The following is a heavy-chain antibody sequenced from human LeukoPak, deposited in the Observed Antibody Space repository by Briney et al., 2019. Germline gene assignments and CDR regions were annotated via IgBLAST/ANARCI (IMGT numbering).Heavy chain of an antibody. CDR2: INHSGST. CDR1: GGSFSGYY. V-gene: IGHV4-34*01. Sequence: SETLSLTCAVYGGSFSGYYWSWIRQPPGKGLEWIGEINHSGSTNYNPSLKSRVTISVDTSKNQFSLKLSSVTAADTAVYYCARVGSGSYYYWGQGTLVTVSS. CDR3: ARVGSGSYYY. J-gene: IGHJ4*02. D-gene: IGHD3-10*01.